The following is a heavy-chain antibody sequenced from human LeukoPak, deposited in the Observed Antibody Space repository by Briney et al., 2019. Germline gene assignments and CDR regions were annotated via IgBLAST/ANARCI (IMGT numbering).Heavy chain of an antibody. Sequence: EGSLRLSCAASGFSFSDYEMNWVRQAPGKGLEWVSYISSSGSTIYYADSVKGRFTISRDNAKNSLYLQMNSLRAEDTAVYYCAGDRAYDSSGYYYISTSRSYYMDVWGKGTTVTISS. CDR1: GFSFSDYE. D-gene: IGHD3-22*01. J-gene: IGHJ6*03. V-gene: IGHV3-48*03. CDR2: ISSSGSTI. CDR3: AGDRAYDSSGYYYISTSRSYYMDV.